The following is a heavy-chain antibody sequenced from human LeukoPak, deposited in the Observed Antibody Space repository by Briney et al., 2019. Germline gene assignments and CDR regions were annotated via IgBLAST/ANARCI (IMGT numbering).Heavy chain of an antibody. J-gene: IGHJ4*02. CDR1: GFSFSNYA. D-gene: IGHD3-22*01. CDR3: ARDRYYYDSSGYPDY. Sequence: PGGSLRLSCAASGFSFSNYALSWVRQSPRQGLEWVSAITSSGDSTYYADSVKGRFTISRDNSKNTLYLQMNSLRAEDTAVYYCARDRYYYDSSGYPDYWGQGTLVTVSS. V-gene: IGHV3-23*01. CDR2: ITSSGDST.